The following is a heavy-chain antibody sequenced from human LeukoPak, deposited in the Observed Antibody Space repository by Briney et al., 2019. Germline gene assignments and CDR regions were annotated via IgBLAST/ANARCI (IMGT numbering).Heavy chain of an antibody. CDR1: GFTFTGFY. V-gene: IGHV1-2*02. CDR2: INPNSGGT. CDR3: ARNGDSDFDY. Sequence: ASVKVSCKASGFTFTGFYMHWVRPAPGQGLEWMGWINPNSGGTNYAQKFQGRVTMTRDTSISTAYLELSRLRSDDTAVYYCARNGDSDFDYWGQGTLVTVSS. D-gene: IGHD3-10*01. J-gene: IGHJ4*02.